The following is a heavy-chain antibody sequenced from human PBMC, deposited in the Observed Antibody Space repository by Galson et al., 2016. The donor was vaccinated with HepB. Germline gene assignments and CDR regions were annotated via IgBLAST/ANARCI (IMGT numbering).Heavy chain of an antibody. D-gene: IGHD6-13*01. J-gene: IGHJ5*02. CDR2: IIPILGIA. V-gene: IGHV1-69*04. CDR3: ARDVGGSSLRVGIDP. Sequence: SVKVSCKASGFTFSSYDISWVRQAPGQGLEWMGRIIPILGIANYAQKFQGRIMITQDKSTSTAYMGLSSLRSEDTAVYSCARDVGGSSLRVGIDPWGQGTLVTVSS. CDR1: GFTFSSYD.